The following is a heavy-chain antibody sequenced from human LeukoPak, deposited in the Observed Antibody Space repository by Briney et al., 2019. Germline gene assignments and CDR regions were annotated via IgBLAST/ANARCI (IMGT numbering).Heavy chain of an antibody. V-gene: IGHV3-23*01. CDR3: ARLGGYCSSTSCYSPVY. Sequence: GGSLRLSCAASGFTFSSYAMSWVRQAPGKGLEWVSAISGSGGSTYYADSVKGRFTISRDNAKNSLYLQMNSLRAEDTAVYYCARLGGYCSSTSCYSPVYWGQGTLVTVSS. D-gene: IGHD2-2*02. CDR1: GFTFSSYA. J-gene: IGHJ4*02. CDR2: ISGSGGST.